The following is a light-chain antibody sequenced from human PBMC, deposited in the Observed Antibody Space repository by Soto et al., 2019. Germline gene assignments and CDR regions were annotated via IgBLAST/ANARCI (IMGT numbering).Light chain of an antibody. J-gene: IGLJ1*01. V-gene: IGLV3-21*04. CDR2: YVS. Sequence: SYELTQPPSVSVAPGKTARITCGGNNIGSKSVHWYQQKPRQAPVLVIYYVSDRPSGIPERFAGSNSVNTATLTISRVEAEDEADYSCQVWDSSSDPRGVFGAGTKVTVL. CDR3: QVWDSSSDPRGV. CDR1: NIGSKS.